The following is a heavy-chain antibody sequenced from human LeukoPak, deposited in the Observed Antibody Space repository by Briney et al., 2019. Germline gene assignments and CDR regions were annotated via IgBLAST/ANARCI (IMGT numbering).Heavy chain of an antibody. CDR2: ISSSGGSI. D-gene: IGHD2-2*01. Sequence: AGGSLRLSCAASGFTFRSYEMNWVRQAPGKGLEWVSFISSSGGSISYADSVKGRCTISRDNAKNSLYLQMNSLRAEDTAVYYCARMKGCSSTTCYFAIYWGQGTLVTVSS. J-gene: IGHJ4*02. V-gene: IGHV3-48*03. CDR3: ARMKGCSSTTCYFAIY. CDR1: GFTFRSYE.